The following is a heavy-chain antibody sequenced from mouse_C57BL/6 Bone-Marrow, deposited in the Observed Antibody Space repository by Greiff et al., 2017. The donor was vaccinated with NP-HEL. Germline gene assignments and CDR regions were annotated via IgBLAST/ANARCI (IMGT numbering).Heavy chain of an antibody. CDR1: GYTFTSYW. J-gene: IGHJ2*01. CDR3: AMVRCWAIDY. CDR2: IHPSDSDT. V-gene: IGHV1-74*01. Sequence: QVQLQQPEAELVKPGASVKLSCKASGYTFTSYWMHWVKQRPGQGLEWIGRIHPSDSDTNYTQTFKGKATLTVDKSSSTAYMQLSSLTSEDTAVYYCAMVRCWAIDYWGQGTTVTVSS. D-gene: IGHD3-2*02.